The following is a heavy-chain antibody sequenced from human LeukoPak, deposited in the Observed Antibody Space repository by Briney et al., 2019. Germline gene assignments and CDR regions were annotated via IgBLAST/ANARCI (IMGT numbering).Heavy chain of an antibody. D-gene: IGHD6-19*01. J-gene: IGHJ1*01. V-gene: IGHV4-38-2*01. CDR1: GYSISSGYY. Sequence: PSETLSLTCAVSGYSISSGYYWGWVRQPPGKGLEWIGSIYYSGSTYYNPSLKSRVTISVDTSKNQFSLKLSSVTAADTAVYYCARHEGSSSGWYGEYFQHWGQGTLVTVSS. CDR3: ARHEGSSSGWYGEYFQH. CDR2: IYYSGST.